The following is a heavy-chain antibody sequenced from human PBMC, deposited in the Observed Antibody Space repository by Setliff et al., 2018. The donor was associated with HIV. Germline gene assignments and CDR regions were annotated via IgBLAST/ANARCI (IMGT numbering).Heavy chain of an antibody. CDR1: GFSFSNYA. J-gene: IGHJ4*02. Sequence: GGSLRLSCAASGFSFSNYAMSWVRQAPGKGLEWVSSVIRGSHNTFYADSVKGRFTISRDNSKDTLYLQMSGLTAEDTAIYYCARDRGGGCSSTSCYGYWGQGTLVTVSS. V-gene: IGHV3-23*01. CDR3: ARDRGGGCSSTSCYGY. CDR2: VIRGSHNT. D-gene: IGHD2-2*01.